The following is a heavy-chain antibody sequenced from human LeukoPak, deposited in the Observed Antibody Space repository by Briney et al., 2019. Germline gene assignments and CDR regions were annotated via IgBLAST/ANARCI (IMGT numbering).Heavy chain of an antibody. J-gene: IGHJ3*02. CDR2: ISSSSSYI. V-gene: IGHV3-21*01. Sequence: GGSLRLSCAASGFTFSSYSMNWVRQAPGKGLEWVSSISSSSSYIYYADSVKGRFTISRDNAKNSLYLQMNSLRAEDTAVYYCASDSIPHDYGDYRNWGAFDIWGQGTMVTVSS. D-gene: IGHD4-17*01. CDR1: GFTFSSYS. CDR3: ASDSIPHDYGDYRNWGAFDI.